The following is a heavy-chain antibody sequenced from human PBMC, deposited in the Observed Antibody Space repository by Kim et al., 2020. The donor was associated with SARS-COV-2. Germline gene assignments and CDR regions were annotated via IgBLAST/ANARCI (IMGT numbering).Heavy chain of an antibody. V-gene: IGHV3-11*04. CDR3: ARRYSSSPYFDY. D-gene: IGHD6-13*01. Sequence: GGSLRLSCAASGFTFSDYYMTWIRQAPGKGLEWVSSISSSGSTIYYADSVKGRFSISRDNAKNTLYLQMHSLRAEDTAVYYCARRYSSSPYFDYWGQGTLVTVSS. CDR2: ISSSGSTI. J-gene: IGHJ4*02. CDR1: GFTFSDYY.